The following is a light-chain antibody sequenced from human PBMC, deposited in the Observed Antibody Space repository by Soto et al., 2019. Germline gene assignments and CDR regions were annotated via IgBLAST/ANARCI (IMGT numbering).Light chain of an antibody. CDR3: QQRSNWPIT. J-gene: IGKJ5*01. Sequence: EIVLTQSPGTLSLSPGERATLSCRASHSVSSSYLTWYQQKPGQAPRLLIYDASNRATGIPARFSGSGSGTDFTLTISSLEPEDFAVYYCQQRSNWPITFGQGTRLEI. CDR2: DAS. V-gene: IGKV3-11*01. CDR1: HSVSSSY.